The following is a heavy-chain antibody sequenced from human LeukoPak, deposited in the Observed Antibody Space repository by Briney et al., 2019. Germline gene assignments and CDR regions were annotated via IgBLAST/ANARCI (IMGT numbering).Heavy chain of an antibody. CDR2: IYYSGST. CDR1: GGSISSYN. Sequence: SETLSLTCTVSGGSISSYNWSWIRQPPGKGLEWIAYIYYSGSTNYNPSLKSRVTISVDTSKNQFSLKLSSVTAADTAVYYCARVYYSNSYDYWYFDLWGRGTLVTVSS. J-gene: IGHJ2*01. CDR3: ARVYYSNSYDYWYFDL. D-gene: IGHD6-13*01. V-gene: IGHV4-59*01.